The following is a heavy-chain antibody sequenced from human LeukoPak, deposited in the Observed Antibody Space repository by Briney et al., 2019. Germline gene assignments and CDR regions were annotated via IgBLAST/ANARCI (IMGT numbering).Heavy chain of an antibody. Sequence: GGSLRLSCAASGFTFSNYWMSWVRQAPGKGLEWLANINQDGSTKYYVDSVRGRFTISRDNAKNSLYLQMDSLGVEDTALYYCARIGYSSSCFDYWGQGTLVTVSS. CDR3: ARIGYSSSCFDY. J-gene: IGHJ4*02. CDR1: GFTFSNYW. CDR2: INQDGSTK. V-gene: IGHV3-7*01. D-gene: IGHD6-13*01.